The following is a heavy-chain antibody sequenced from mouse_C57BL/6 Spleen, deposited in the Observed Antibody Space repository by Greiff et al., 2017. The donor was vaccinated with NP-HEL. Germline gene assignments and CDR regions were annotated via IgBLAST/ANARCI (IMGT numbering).Heavy chain of an antibody. Sequence: EVQLVESGPELVKPGASVKMSCKASGYTFTDYNMHWVKQSHGKSLEWIGYINPNNGGTSYNQKFKGKATLTVNKSSSTAYMELRSLTSEDSAVYYCASPYYYGSSSLAYWGQGTLVTVSA. CDR2: INPNNGGT. CDR3: ASPYYYGSSSLAY. D-gene: IGHD1-1*01. J-gene: IGHJ3*01. V-gene: IGHV1-22*01. CDR1: GYTFTDYN.